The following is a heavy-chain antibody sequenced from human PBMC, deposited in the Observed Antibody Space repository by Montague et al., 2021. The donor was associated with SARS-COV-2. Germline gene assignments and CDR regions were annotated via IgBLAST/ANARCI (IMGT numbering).Heavy chain of an antibody. CDR3: ARGSTVTHY. CDR2: INHSGST. J-gene: IGHJ4*02. Sequence: SETLSLTCAVYGGSFSGYYWSWIRQPPGKGLEWIGEINHSGSTNYNPSLKSRVTISVDTSKNQFSLKLSSVTAADTAAYYCARGSTVTHYWDQGTLVTVSS. D-gene: IGHD4-17*01. V-gene: IGHV4-34*01. CDR1: GGSFSGYY.